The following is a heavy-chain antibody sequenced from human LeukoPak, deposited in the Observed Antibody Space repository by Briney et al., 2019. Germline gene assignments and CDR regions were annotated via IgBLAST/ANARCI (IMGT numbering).Heavy chain of an antibody. Sequence: SQTLSLTCTVSGASTSSGLYYWNWFRQPAGKGLEYIGRIYNSGSTNYNPSLKSRVTISVDTPKNQFSLKLTSVTAADTAVYYCARAGGYASPIGIWGQGTMVTVSS. D-gene: IGHD5-12*01. CDR3: ARAGGYASPIGI. CDR1: GASTSSGLYY. V-gene: IGHV4-61*02. CDR2: IYNSGST. J-gene: IGHJ3*02.